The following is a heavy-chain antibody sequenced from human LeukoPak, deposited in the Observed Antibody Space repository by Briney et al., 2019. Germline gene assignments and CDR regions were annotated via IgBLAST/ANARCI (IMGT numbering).Heavy chain of an antibody. Sequence: GGSLRLSCAASGFTFSSYNMSWVRQAPGKGLEWVSSISSSSSYIYYAALVSGRSTISRDNAKSSLYLQMNRLRAEDTGVYYCARDPRPTGMVRLPDGFDPWGQGTLVTVSS. D-gene: IGHD3-10*01. CDR1: GFTFSSYN. CDR2: ISSSSSYI. J-gene: IGHJ5*02. V-gene: IGHV3-21*01. CDR3: ARDPRPTGMVRLPDGFDP.